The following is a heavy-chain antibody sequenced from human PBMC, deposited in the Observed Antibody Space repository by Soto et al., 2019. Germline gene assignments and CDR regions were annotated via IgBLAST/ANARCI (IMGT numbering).Heavy chain of an antibody. J-gene: IGHJ4*02. V-gene: IGHV6-1*01. CDR3: ARQSPGTYYFDN. CDR2: TYYRSKWYN. CDR1: GDSVSSNSAA. Sequence: PSETLSLTCAISGDSVSSNSAAWNWIRQSPSRGLEWLGRTYYRSKWYNDYAVPVKSRITITPDRTKNQTSPQVNSVPPDDTAVYYCARQSPGTYYFDNWRQGTMLTVSS. D-gene: IGHD6-13*01.